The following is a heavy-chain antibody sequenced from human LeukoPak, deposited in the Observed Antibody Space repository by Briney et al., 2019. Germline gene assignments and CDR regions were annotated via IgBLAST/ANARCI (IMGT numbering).Heavy chain of an antibody. CDR1: GGSISSYY. J-gene: IGHJ5*01. CDR3: ARYSGRFLWFDF. CDR2: IFYGGST. D-gene: IGHD1-26*01. Sequence: SETLSLTCTVSGGSISSYYWSWIRQPPGKGLERIGYIFYGGSTNYNPSLNSRVTISVDTSKNQFSLKLSSVTAADTAVYYCARYSGRFLWFDFWGHGTLVTVSS. V-gene: IGHV4-59*08.